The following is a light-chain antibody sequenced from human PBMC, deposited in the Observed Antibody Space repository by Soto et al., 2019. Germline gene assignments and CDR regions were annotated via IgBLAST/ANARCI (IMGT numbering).Light chain of an antibody. Sequence: QSALTQPASVSRSPGQSITISCTGTSSDVGGYNYVSRYQQHPGKAPKLMIYEVSNRPSGVSNRFSGSKSGNTASLTISGLQAEDEADYYCSSYTSSSTYVFGTGTKLTVL. J-gene: IGLJ1*01. CDR2: EVS. CDR3: SSYTSSSTYV. CDR1: SSDVGGYNY. V-gene: IGLV2-14*01.